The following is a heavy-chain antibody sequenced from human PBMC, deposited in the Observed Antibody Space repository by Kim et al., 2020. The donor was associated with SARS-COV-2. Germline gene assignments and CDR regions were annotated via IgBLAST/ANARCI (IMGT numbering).Heavy chain of an antibody. D-gene: IGHD1-26*01. Sequence: ASVKVSCKASGYTFTSHALNWVRQAPGQGLEWMGWINTNNGNPGYAQGFSGRFVFSLDTSDSTAYLHISSLMAEDIGVYYCARECFCNATNCYNGMDVWGPGAPVTVSS. J-gene: IGHJ6*02. CDR2: INTNNGNP. V-gene: IGHV7-4-1*02. CDR1: GYTFTSHA. CDR3: ARECFCNATNCYNGMDV.